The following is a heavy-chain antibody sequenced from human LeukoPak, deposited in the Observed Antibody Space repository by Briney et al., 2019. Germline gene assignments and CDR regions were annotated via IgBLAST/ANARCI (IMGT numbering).Heavy chain of an antibody. CDR2: INPNSGGT. Sequence: ASVKVSCKASGYTFTGYYMHWVRQAPGQGLEWMGWINPNSGGTNYAQKFQGRVTMTRDTSISTAYMELRSPRSDDTAVYYCARDGDGYTNGNFDYWGQGTLVTVSS. CDR1: GYTFTGYY. J-gene: IGHJ4*02. D-gene: IGHD5-24*01. CDR3: ARDGDGYTNGNFDY. V-gene: IGHV1-2*02.